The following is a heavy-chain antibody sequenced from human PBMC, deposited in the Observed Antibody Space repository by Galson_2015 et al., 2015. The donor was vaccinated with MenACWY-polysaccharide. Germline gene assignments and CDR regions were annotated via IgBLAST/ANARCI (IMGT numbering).Heavy chain of an antibody. CDR2: ISGSGGST. CDR3: ARNPGYSYGYDYFDY. CDR1: GFTFSSYA. J-gene: IGHJ4*02. Sequence: SLRLSCAASGFTFSSYAMSWVRQAPGKGLEWVSAISGSGGSTYYADSVKGRFTISRDNSKNTLYLQMNSLRAEDTAVYYCARNPGYSYGYDYFDYWGQGTLVTVSS. V-gene: IGHV3-23*01. D-gene: IGHD5-18*01.